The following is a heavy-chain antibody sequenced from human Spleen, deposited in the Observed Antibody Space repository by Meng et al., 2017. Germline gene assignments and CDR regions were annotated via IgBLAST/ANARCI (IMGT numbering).Heavy chain of an antibody. Sequence: GGSLRLSCAASGFRFSSYEMSWVRQAPGKGLEWISYIGTSGTTRYYADSVKGRFTISRDNSKNTLYLQMNSLKPEDTAVYYCARRLVRGVIIMGGMDVWGQGTTVTVSS. CDR2: IGTSGTTR. CDR1: GFRFSSYE. D-gene: IGHD3-10*01. CDR3: ARRLVRGVIIMGGMDV. V-gene: IGHV3-48*03. J-gene: IGHJ6*02.